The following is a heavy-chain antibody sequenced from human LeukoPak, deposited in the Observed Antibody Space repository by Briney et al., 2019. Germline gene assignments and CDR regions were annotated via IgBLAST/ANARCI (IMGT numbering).Heavy chain of an antibody. CDR1: GFTFSSYA. J-gene: IGHJ4*02. D-gene: IGHD6-19*01. CDR3: ARAYGSGWYFPLDY. V-gene: IGHV4-59*08. CDR2: IYYSGST. Sequence: PGGSLRLSCAASGFTFSSYAMSWVRQAPGKGLEWIGYIYYSGSTNYNPSLKSRVTISVDTSKNQFSLKLSSVTAADTAVYYCARAYGSGWYFPLDYWGQGTLVTVSS.